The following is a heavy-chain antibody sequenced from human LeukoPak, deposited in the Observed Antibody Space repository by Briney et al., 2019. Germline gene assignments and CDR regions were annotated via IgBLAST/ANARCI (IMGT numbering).Heavy chain of an antibody. V-gene: IGHV4-38-2*01. J-gene: IGHJ4*02. CDR2: IYHSGST. D-gene: IGHD1-26*01. Sequence: PSETLSLTCAVSGYSISSGYYWGWIRQPPGKGLEWIGSIYHSGSTYYNPSLKSRVTISVDTSKNQFSLKLSSVTAADTAVYYCARHGDDSGSYYFDYWGQGTLVTVSS. CDR3: ARHGDDSGSYYFDY. CDR1: GYSISSGYY.